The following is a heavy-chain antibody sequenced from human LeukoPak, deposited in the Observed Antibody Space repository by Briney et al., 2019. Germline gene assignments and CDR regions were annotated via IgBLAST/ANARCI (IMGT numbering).Heavy chain of an antibody. D-gene: IGHD3-22*01. CDR3: ARVADYYDSSGGAFDI. CDR1: GFTFSSYS. CDR2: ISSSSSTI. J-gene: IGHJ3*02. V-gene: IGHV3-48*01. Sequence: GGSLRLSCAASGFTFSSYSMNWVSQAPGKGLEWVSYISSSSSTIYYADSVKGRFTISRDNAKNSLYLQMNSLRAEDTAVYYCARVADYYDSSGGAFDIWGQGTMVTVSS.